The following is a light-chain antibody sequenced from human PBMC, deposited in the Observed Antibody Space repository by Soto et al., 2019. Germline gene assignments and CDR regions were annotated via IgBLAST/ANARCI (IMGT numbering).Light chain of an antibody. CDR3: QVWDSTSDLVV. CDR2: DDN. V-gene: IGLV3-21*03. J-gene: IGLJ2*01. Sequence: SYELTQSPSVSVAPGKTARITCEEDNIGTKSVHWYQQKPGQAPVLVVYDDNDRPSGIPERFSGSNSGTTATLAISRVEAGDEADYYCQVWDSTSDLVVFGGGTKVTVL. CDR1: NIGTKS.